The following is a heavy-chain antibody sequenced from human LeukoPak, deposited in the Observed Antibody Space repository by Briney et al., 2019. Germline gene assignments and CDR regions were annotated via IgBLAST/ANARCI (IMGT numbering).Heavy chain of an antibody. Sequence: GASVKVSCKASGYTFTGYYMHWVRQAPGQGLEWMGWINPNSGGTNYAQKFQGRVTMTRDTSISTAYMELSRLRSDDTAVYYCARVEMATNGLRSSDYWGQGTLVTVSS. D-gene: IGHD5-24*01. CDR2: INPNSGGT. V-gene: IGHV1-2*02. CDR3: ARVEMATNGLRSSDY. J-gene: IGHJ4*02. CDR1: GYTFTGYY.